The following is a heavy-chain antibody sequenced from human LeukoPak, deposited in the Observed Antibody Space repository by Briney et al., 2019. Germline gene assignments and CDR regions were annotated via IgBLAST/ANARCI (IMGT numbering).Heavy chain of an antibody. CDR2: INHSGST. V-gene: IGHV4-34*01. CDR1: GGSFSGYY. J-gene: IGHJ5*02. CDR3: ARLSGRRWFDP. D-gene: IGHD3-10*01. Sequence: SETLSLTCAVYGGSFSGYYWSWIRQPPGKGLEWTGEINHSGSTNYNPSLKSRVTISVDTSKNQFSLKLSSVTAADTAVYYCARLSGRRWFDPWGQGTLVTVSS.